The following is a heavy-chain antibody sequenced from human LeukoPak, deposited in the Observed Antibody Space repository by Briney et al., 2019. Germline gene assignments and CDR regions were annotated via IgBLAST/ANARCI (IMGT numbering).Heavy chain of an antibody. CDR3: ARDKGYCSGGSCLYYFDY. V-gene: IGHV3-33*01. CDR1: GFTFSSYG. CDR2: IWYGGSNK. J-gene: IGHJ4*02. Sequence: GGSLRLSCAASGFTFSSYGMHWVRQAPGKGLEWVAAIWYGGSNKYYADSVKGRFTISRDNSKNTLYLQMNSLRAEDTAVYYCARDKGYCSGGSCLYYFDYWGLGTLVTVSS. D-gene: IGHD2-15*01.